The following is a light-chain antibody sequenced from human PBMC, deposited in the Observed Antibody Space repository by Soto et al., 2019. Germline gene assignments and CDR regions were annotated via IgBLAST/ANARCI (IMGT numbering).Light chain of an antibody. CDR1: QSVTSNY. J-gene: IGKJ2*01. CDR2: GSY. Sequence: EIVLTQSPGTLSLSPGERATLSCRASQSVTSNYLAWYQQKPGQAPRLLIFGSYRRATGIPDRFSGSGSGTEFTLTINRLEPDYFVVYYCQLYGSYTLYTFGQGTKVDIK. V-gene: IGKV3-20*01. CDR3: QLYGSYTLYT.